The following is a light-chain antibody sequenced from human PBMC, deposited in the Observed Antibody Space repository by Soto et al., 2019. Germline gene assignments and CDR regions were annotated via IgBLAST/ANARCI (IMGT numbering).Light chain of an antibody. CDR1: SSDVGTYNY. J-gene: IGLJ3*02. V-gene: IGLV2-11*01. Sequence: QSALTQPRSVSGSPGQSVTISCTGTSSDVGTYNYVSWFQQYPGKAPKVMISDVSKRPSGVPDRFSGSKSGNTASLTISGLQAEDEADYYCCSYIDSSKTHWVFGGGTKVTVL. CDR2: DVS. CDR3: CSYIDSSKTHWV.